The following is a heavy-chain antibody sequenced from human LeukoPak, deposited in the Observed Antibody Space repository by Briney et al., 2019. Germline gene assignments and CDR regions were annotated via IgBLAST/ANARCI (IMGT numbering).Heavy chain of an antibody. Sequence: GGSLRLSCAASGFTFSSYSMNWVRQAPGKGLGWVSSISSSSYIYYADSVKGRFTISRDNAKNSLYLQMNSLRAEDTAVYYCSRDEEYLGWPTPLRFGGRGTLVTVSS. J-gene: IGHJ4*02. CDR1: GFTFSSYS. CDR2: ISSSSYI. D-gene: IGHD2/OR15-2a*01. V-gene: IGHV3-21*01. CDR3: SRDEEYLGWPTPLRF.